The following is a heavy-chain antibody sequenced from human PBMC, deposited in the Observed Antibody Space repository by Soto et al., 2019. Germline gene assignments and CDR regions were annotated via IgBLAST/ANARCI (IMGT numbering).Heavy chain of an antibody. V-gene: IGHV3-11*01. D-gene: IGHD2-15*01. CDR2: ISSSGTGI. CDR1: GFTFSDYY. J-gene: IGHJ3*02. Sequence: QVQLVESGGGLVKPGGSLRLSCAASGFTFSDYYMTWIRQAPGKGLDWVAYISSSGTGIYYADSLKGRFTISRDNAKNSLYLQMSSLRAEDTAVYYCARAYSDAFDIWGQGTMVTVSS. CDR3: ARAYSDAFDI.